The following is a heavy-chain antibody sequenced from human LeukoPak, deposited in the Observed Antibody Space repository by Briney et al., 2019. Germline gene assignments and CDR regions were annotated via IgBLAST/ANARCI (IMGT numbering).Heavy chain of an antibody. D-gene: IGHD3-22*01. CDR1: GGTLSSYG. CDR2: IIPIFGTT. CDR3: ARDYYYDSSGYHPAEYFNH. Sequence: GASVKVSCKASGGTLSSYGISWVRQAPGQGLEWMARIIPIFGTTNYAQKFQGRVTITADTSTSIAYMDLRSLRSEDTAVYYCARDYYYDSSGYHPAEYFNHWGQGTLVTVSS. J-gene: IGHJ1*01. V-gene: IGHV1-69*06.